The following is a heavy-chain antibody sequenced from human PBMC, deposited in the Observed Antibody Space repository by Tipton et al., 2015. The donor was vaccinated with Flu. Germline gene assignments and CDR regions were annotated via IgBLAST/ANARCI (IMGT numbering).Heavy chain of an antibody. Sequence: SLRLSCAASGFTFSSYWMNWVRQAPGKGLEWVANIKQDGSEQYYADSVKGRFTISRDNSKNALYLAINSLRTEDTAVYYCAKDGWDTSGWYPFDYWGQGTLVTVSS. CDR3: AKDGWDTSGWYPFDY. CDR1: GFTFSSYW. J-gene: IGHJ4*02. V-gene: IGHV3-7*01. D-gene: IGHD6-19*01. CDR2: IKQDGSEQ.